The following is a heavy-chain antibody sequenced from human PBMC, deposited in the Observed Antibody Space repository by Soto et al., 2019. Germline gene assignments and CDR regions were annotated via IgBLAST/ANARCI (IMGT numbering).Heavy chain of an antibody. V-gene: IGHV5-51*01. CDR1: GYSFTSYW. D-gene: IGHD3-10*01. J-gene: IGHJ5*02. CDR2: IYPGDSDT. Sequence: GESLKISCKGSGYSFTSYWIGWVRQMPGKGLEWMGIIYPGDSDTRYSPSFQGQVTISADKSISTAYLQWSSLKASDTAMYYCARSPMVRGVPNWFDPWGQGTLVTVSS. CDR3: ARSPMVRGVPNWFDP.